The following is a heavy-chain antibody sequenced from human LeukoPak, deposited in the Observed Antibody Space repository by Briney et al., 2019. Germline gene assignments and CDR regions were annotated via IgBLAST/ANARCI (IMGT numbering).Heavy chain of an antibody. V-gene: IGHV3-33*01. Sequence: QPGRSLRLSCAASGFTFSSYAMHWVRQAPGKGLEWVAVIWYDGSNKYYADSVKGRFTISRDNSKNTLYLQMNSLRAEDTAVYYCARYGSGSTIDYWGQGTLVTVSS. CDR3: ARYGSGSTIDY. CDR1: GFTFSSYA. D-gene: IGHD3-10*01. CDR2: IWYDGSNK. J-gene: IGHJ4*02.